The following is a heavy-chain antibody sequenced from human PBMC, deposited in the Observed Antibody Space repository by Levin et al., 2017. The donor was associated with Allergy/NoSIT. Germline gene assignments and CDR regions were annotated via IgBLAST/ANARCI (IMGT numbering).Heavy chain of an antibody. D-gene: IGHD5-18*01. J-gene: IGHJ4*02. V-gene: IGHV3-9*01. CDR1: GFTFDDYA. CDR2: ISWNSGSI. Sequence: GGSLRLSCAASGFTFDDYAMHWVRQAPGKGLEWVSGISWNSGSIGYADSVKGRFTISRDNAKNSLYLQMNSLRAEDTALYYCAKASEALSYGYPYYFDYWGQGTLVTVSS. CDR3: AKASEALSYGYPYYFDY.